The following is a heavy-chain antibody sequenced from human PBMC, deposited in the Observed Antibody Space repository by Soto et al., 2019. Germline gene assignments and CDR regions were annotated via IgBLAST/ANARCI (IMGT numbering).Heavy chain of an antibody. CDR1: GFSLSTSGVG. CDR2: IYWDDDK. Sequence: QITLKESGPTLVKPTQTLTLTCTFSGFSLSTSGVGVGWIRQPPGKALEWLALIYWDDDKRYSPSLKSRLTITKDTSKNQVVLTMTNMDPVDTATYYCAHSWIVVVPAAITAFDIWGQGTMVTVSS. J-gene: IGHJ3*02. D-gene: IGHD2-2*01. CDR3: AHSWIVVVPAAITAFDI. V-gene: IGHV2-5*02.